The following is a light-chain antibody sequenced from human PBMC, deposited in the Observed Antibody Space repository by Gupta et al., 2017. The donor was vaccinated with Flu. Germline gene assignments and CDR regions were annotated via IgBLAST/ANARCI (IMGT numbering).Light chain of an antibody. CDR3: QEYGSSPWYT. V-gene: IGKV3-20*01. CDR1: QSVSTNF. CDR2: GAS. Sequence: RATLSCRASQSVSTNFLAWYQQKPGQAPRLLIYGASSRATGIPDRFSGSGSGTDFTLTISRLETEDFAVYYCQEYGSSPWYTFGQGTKLEIK. J-gene: IGKJ2*01.